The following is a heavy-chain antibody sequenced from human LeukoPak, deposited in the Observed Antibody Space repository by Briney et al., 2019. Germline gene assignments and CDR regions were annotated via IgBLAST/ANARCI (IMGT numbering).Heavy chain of an antibody. CDR3: AREGRSSSGFY. V-gene: IGHV4-61*02. Sequence: SETLSLTCTVSGGSISSGSYYWSWIRQPAGKGLEWIGRIYTSGSTNYNPSLKSRVTMSVDTSKNQFSLKLSSVTAADTAVYYCAREGRSSSGFYWGQGTLVSVSS. D-gene: IGHD6-6*01. CDR1: GGSISSGSYY. J-gene: IGHJ4*02. CDR2: IYTSGST.